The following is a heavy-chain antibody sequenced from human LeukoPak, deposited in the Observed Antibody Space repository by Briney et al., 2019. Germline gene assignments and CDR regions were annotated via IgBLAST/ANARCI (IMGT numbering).Heavy chain of an antibody. D-gene: IGHD3-22*01. J-gene: IGHJ5*02. CDR3: AGGVNYYDSSA. V-gene: IGHV4-59*08. CDR2: IYYSGST. Sequence: PSETLSLTCTVSGGSISSYYWSWIRQAPGKGLEWIGYIYYSGSTNYNPSLKSRVTISVDTSKNQFSLKLSSVTAADTAVYYCAGGVNYYDSSAWGQGTLVTVSS. CDR1: GGSISSYY.